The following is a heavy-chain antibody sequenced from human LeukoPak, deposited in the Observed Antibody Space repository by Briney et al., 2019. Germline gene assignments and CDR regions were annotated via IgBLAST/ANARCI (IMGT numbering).Heavy chain of an antibody. CDR2: INPNSGGT. D-gene: IGHD1-26*01. CDR1: GYTFTGYY. V-gene: IGHV1-2*06. Sequence: GASVKVSCKASGYTFTGYYIHWVRQAPGHGLEWMGRINPNSGGTNYAQKFQGRVTMTRDTSISTAYMELSGLRSDDTAVYYCARGADRTYSGSYDYYFDYWGQGTLVTVSS. J-gene: IGHJ4*02. CDR3: ARGADRTYSGSYDYYFDY.